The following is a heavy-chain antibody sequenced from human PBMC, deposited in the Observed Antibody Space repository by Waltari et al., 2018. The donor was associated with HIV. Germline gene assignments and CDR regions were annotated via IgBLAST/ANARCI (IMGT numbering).Heavy chain of an antibody. V-gene: IGHV5-51*01. J-gene: IGHJ4*02. D-gene: IGHD1-1*01. CDR2: ILPDDSDT. CDR3: ARRLDGGGTAFDY. Sequence: EVQLVQSGAEVKKPGDSLKISCKSTGYSFTNYWIGWVRQMSGTGLEWMGSILPDDSDTRYSPSFRGQVTISVDKSVTTAYLQWSSLKASDTAIYYCARRLDGGGTAFDYWGQGTLVTVSS. CDR1: GYSFTNYW.